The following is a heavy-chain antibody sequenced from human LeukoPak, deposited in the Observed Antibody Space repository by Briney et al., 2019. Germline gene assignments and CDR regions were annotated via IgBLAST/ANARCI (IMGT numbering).Heavy chain of an antibody. CDR2: INPSGGST. J-gene: IGHJ4*02. CDR3: ARERRAAALDY. CDR1: GYTFTSYY. V-gene: IGHV1-46*01. Sequence: ASVKVSCKASGYTFTSYYMHWVRQAPGQGLEWMGIINPSGGSTSYAQKFQGRVTMTRDTSTSTVYMELSRLRSDDTAVYYCARERRAAALDYWGQGTLVTVSS. D-gene: IGHD6-13*01.